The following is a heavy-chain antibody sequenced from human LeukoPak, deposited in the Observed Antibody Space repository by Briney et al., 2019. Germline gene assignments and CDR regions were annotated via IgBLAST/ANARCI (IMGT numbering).Heavy chain of an antibody. V-gene: IGHV4-59*01. J-gene: IGHJ3*01. CDR2: IYYSGST. CDR3: ARDYFHDSSGYYFYP. Sequence: PSETLSLTCTVSGGSISSYYWSWIRQPPGKGLEWIGYIYYSGSTNYNPSLKSRVTISVDTSKNQFSLKLSSVTAADTAVYYCARDYFHDSSGYYFYPWGQGTMVTVSS. CDR1: GGSISSYY. D-gene: IGHD3-22*01.